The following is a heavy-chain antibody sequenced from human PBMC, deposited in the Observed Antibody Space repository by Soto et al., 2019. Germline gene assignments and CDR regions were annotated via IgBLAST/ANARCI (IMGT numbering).Heavy chain of an antibody. Sequence: QPGGSMRLSCAASGLTVSSYAMSWVRQDPGKGLEWVSAISAGGGTTYDADSVKGRFSISRDNSKNTLYLQMNSLRADDTAFYYCAKGLSGPPGYFDYWGRGTLVTVSS. CDR1: GLTVSSYA. J-gene: IGHJ4*02. V-gene: IGHV3-23*01. CDR2: ISAGGGTT. CDR3: AKGLSGPPGYFDY.